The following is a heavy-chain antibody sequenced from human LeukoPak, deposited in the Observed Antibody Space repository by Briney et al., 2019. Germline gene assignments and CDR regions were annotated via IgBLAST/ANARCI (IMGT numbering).Heavy chain of an antibody. J-gene: IGHJ5*02. CDR3: AREAAAAGHNWFDP. V-gene: IGHV3-11*04. Sequence: GGSLRLSCAASGFTFSDYYMSWIRQAPGKRLEWVSYISSSGSTIYYADSVKGRFTISRDNAKNSLYLQMNSLRAKDTAVYYCAREAAAAGHNWFDPWGQGTLVTVSS. D-gene: IGHD6-13*01. CDR1: GFTFSDYY. CDR2: ISSSGSTI.